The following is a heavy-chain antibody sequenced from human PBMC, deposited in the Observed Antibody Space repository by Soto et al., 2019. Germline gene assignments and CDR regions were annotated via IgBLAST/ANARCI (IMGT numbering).Heavy chain of an antibody. CDR2: IWYDGSNK. J-gene: IGHJ4*02. CDR1: GFTFSSYG. V-gene: IGHV3-33*01. Sequence: GGSLRLSCAASGFTFSSYGMHWVRQAPGKGLEWVAVIWYDGSNKYYADSVKGRFTISRDNSKNTLYLQMNSLRAEDTAVYYCARDYSGYDFGFYYWGQGTLVTVSS. CDR3: ARDYSGYDFGFYY. D-gene: IGHD5-12*01.